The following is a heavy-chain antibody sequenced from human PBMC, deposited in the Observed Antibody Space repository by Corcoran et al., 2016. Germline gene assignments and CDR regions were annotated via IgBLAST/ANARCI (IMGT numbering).Heavy chain of an antibody. V-gene: IGHV4-39*07. CDR2: IYYSGST. CDR3: ATQRGGYSYGYGYFDY. D-gene: IGHD5-18*01. Sequence: QLQLQESGPGLVKPSETLSLTCTVSGGSISSSSYYWGWIRQPPGKGLEWIGSIYYSGSTYYNPSLKSRVTIAVDTSKNQFSLKLSSVTAADTAVYYCATQRGGYSYGYGYFDYWGQGTLVTVSS. CDR1: GGSISSSSYY. J-gene: IGHJ4*02.